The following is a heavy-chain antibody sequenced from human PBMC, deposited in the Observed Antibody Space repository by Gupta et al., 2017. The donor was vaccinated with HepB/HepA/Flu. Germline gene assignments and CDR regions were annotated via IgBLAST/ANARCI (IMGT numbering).Heavy chain of an antibody. CDR1: GFTFNNYW. CDR3: TRVTYSGNSYSGLDV. CDR2: ITSAGLVS. Sequence: EVQLVESGGGLIQPGGSLRLSCVGSGFTFNNYWMHWVRQAPGKGLVWVSRITSAGLVSYADSVKGRFTVSRDPAENTLYLQMNNLRAEDTAIYDCTRVTYSGNSYSGLDVWGQGTTGTVSS. D-gene: IGHD3-16*01. J-gene: IGHJ6*02. V-gene: IGHV3-74*01.